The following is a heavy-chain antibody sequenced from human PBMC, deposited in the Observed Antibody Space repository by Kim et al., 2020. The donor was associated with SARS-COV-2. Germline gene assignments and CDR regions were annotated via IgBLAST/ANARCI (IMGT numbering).Heavy chain of an antibody. CDR2: IWYDGSNK. CDR1: GFTFSNYG. V-gene: IGHV3-33*01. D-gene: IGHD1-26*01. Sequence: GGSLRLSCAASGFTFSNYGIHWVRQAPGKGLEWVAVIWYDGSNKYYADSVKGRFTISRDNSKNTLYLQMNSLRAEDTAVYYCARDGLVGAITGFDYWGQGTLVTVSS. J-gene: IGHJ4*02. CDR3: ARDGLVGAITGFDY.